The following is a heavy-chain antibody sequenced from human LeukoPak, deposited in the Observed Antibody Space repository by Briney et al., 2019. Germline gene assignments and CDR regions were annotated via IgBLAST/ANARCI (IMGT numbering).Heavy chain of an antibody. CDR1: GGTFSSYA. Sequence: GASVKVSCKASGGTFSSYAISWVRQAPGQGLEWMGGIIPIFGTANYAQKFQGRVTITADESTSTAYMELSSLRSEDTAVYYCARDGGPDYGGNSGGDAFDIWGQGTMVTVSS. J-gene: IGHJ3*02. CDR2: IIPIFGTA. CDR3: ARDGGPDYGGNSGGDAFDI. V-gene: IGHV1-69*13. D-gene: IGHD4-23*01.